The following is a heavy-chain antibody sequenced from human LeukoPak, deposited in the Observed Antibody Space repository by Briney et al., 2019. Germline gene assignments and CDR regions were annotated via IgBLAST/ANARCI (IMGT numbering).Heavy chain of an antibody. CDR2: IYYSGST. Sequence: WVRQAPGKGLEWIGSIYYSGSTYYNPSLKSRVTISVDTSKNQFSLKLSSVTAADTAVYYCARITGFYYYYMDVWGKGTTVTVSS. D-gene: IGHD1-20*01. V-gene: IGHV4-39*01. J-gene: IGHJ6*03. CDR3: ARITGFYYYYMDV.